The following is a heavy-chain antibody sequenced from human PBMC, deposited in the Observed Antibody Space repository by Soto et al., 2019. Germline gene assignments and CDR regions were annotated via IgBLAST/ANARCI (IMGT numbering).Heavy chain of an antibody. J-gene: IGHJ4*02. V-gene: IGHV2-5*02. CDR2: IYWDDGK. D-gene: IGHD4-17*01. CDR3: AHLTTGGFYFGY. CDR1: GFSLRTSGVG. Sequence: QITLKESGPTLVKPTQTLTLTCTFSGFSLRTSGVGVGWIRQPPGKALEWLALIYWDDGKRYSPSLKSRLTITKDTSKNQVVLRMTNMAPVDTATYYCAHLTTGGFYFGYWGQGTLVTVSS.